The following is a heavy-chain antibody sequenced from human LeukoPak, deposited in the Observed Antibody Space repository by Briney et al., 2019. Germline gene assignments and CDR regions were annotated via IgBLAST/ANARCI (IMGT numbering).Heavy chain of an antibody. CDR1: GFTFSDYT. J-gene: IGHJ3*02. CDR2: IDLSGSVL. CDR3: ARSRGTRDAFDI. D-gene: IGHD3-16*01. V-gene: IGHV3-48*04. Sequence: PGGSLRLSCAASGFTFSDYTMNWVRQAPGKGLEWVSYIDLSGSVLYYVDSVKGRFTISRDNAKNSLYLQMNSLRAEDTGVYYCARSRGTRDAFDIWGQGTMVTVSS.